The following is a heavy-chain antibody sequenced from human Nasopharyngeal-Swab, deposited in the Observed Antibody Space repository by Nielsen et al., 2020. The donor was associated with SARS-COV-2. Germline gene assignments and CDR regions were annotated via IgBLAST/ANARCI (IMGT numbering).Heavy chain of an antibody. CDR2: IIPIFGTA. Sequence: SVKVSCKASGGIFSSYAISWVRQAPGQGLEWMGGIIPIFGTANYAQKFQGRVTITADKSTSTAYMELSSLRSEDTAVYYCARDLNSGYSGYEGDYWGQGTLVTVSS. CDR1: GGIFSSYA. D-gene: IGHD5-12*01. CDR3: ARDLNSGYSGYEGDY. V-gene: IGHV1-69*06. J-gene: IGHJ4*02.